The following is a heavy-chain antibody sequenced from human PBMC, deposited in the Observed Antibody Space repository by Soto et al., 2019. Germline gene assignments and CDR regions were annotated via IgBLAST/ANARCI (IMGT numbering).Heavy chain of an antibody. D-gene: IGHD3-10*01. CDR3: ASSRITMVTYGMDV. J-gene: IGHJ6*01. CDR2: INAGNGNT. V-gene: IGHV1-3*01. CDR1: GYTFTGYA. Sequence: GASVKVSCKASGYTFTGYAMHWVRQAPGQRLEWMGWINAGNGNTKYPQKFQGRVTITRDTSASTAYMELSSLRSEDTAVYYCASSRITMVTYGMDVWGQGTTVIVSS.